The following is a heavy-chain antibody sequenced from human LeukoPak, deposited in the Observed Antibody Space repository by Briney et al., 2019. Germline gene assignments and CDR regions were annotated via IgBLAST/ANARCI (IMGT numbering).Heavy chain of an antibody. D-gene: IGHD5-12*01. CDR1: GFTFSDYY. CDR2: ISSSGSTI. CDR3: AKGRVATPFDY. V-gene: IGHV3-11*01. J-gene: IGHJ4*02. Sequence: KAGGSLRLSCAASGFTFSDYYMSWIRQAPGKGLEWVSYISSSGSTIYYADSVKGRFTISRDNSKSTLYLQMNSLRDTAIYYCAKGRVATPFDYWGQGTLVTVSS.